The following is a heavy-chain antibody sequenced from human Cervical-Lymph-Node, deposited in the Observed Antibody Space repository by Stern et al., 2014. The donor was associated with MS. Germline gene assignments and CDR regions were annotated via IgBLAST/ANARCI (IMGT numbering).Heavy chain of an antibody. D-gene: IGHD3-9*01. Sequence: VQLEESGAEVKQPGSSGNVSCKASGGTFRSYGFSWVRQAPGQGLEWMGGIIPIFGVTNYEQKYQGRVTIIADESTNTVYMELSSLRSEDTAVYYCARHFDWLLGAEDYGMDVWGQGTTVTVSS. J-gene: IGHJ6*02. CDR2: IIPIFGVT. CDR3: ARHFDWLLGAEDYGMDV. V-gene: IGHV1-69*01. CDR1: GGTFRSYG.